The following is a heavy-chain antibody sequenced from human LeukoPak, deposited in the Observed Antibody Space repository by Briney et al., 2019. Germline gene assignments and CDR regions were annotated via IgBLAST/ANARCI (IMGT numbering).Heavy chain of an antibody. J-gene: IGHJ4*02. CDR1: GVSMSSYY. Sequence: KPSETLSLTCSVSGVSMSSYYWSWIRQPPGKGLEWIGYVHYTGTTNYDASLKSRVTISLDTSKNQFSLRLSSVTAADTAVYYCAREGGPYRPLDYSGQGTLVTVAS. CDR2: VHYTGTT. CDR3: AREGGPYRPLDY. V-gene: IGHV4-59*01.